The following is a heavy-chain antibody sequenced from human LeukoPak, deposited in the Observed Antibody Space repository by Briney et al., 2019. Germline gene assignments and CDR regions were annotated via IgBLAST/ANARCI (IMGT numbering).Heavy chain of an antibody. V-gene: IGHV3-7*01. Sequence: XVRXXXXXGXEWGSSITHYRRKKYPRDSVKGRFTISRDNAEKSLYMQMNSLRVEDTAVYYCGYGRTWYFAYGGQGTLVTVSS. D-gene: IGHD6-13*01. J-gene: IGHJ4*02. CDR2: ITHYRRKK. CDR3: GYGRTWYFAY.